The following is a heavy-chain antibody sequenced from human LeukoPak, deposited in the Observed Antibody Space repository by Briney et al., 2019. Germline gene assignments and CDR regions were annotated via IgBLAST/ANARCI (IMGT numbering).Heavy chain of an antibody. CDR1: GGTFSSYA. J-gene: IGHJ5*02. D-gene: IGHD6-19*01. CDR3: ARVPVAGYNWFDP. Sequence: GASVKVSCKASGGTFSSYAISWVRQAPGQGLEWMGGTIPVFGTAIYAQKFQGRVTMTRDMSTSTVYMELSSLRSEDTAVYYCARVPVAGYNWFDPWGQGTLVTVSS. CDR2: TIPVFGTA. V-gene: IGHV1-69*05.